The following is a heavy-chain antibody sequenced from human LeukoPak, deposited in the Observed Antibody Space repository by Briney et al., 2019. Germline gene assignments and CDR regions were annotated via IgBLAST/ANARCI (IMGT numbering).Heavy chain of an antibody. V-gene: IGHV4-31*03. J-gene: IGHJ4*02. D-gene: IGHD3-16*01. CDR3: AREAVRGPNYFDY. CDR1: GGSISSGGYY. CDR2: IYYSGST. Sequence: SQTLSLTCTVSGGSISSGGYYWSWIRQHPGRGLEWLGYIYYSGSTYYNPSLKSRVTISVDTSKNQFSLKLSSVTAAATAVYSCAREAVRGPNYFDYWGQGTLVTVSS.